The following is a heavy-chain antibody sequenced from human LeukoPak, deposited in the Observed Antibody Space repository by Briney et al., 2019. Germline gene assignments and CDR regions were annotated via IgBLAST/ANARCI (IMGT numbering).Heavy chain of an antibody. CDR3: ARSPKRGGYSGYGAFDI. D-gene: IGHD5-12*01. CDR2: INHSGST. J-gene: IGHJ3*02. Sequence: KTSETLSLTCAVYGGSFSGYCWSWIRQPPGKGLEWIGEINHSGSTNYNPSLKSRVTISVDTSKNQFSLKLSSVTAADTAVYYCARSPKRGGYSGYGAFDIWGQGTMVTVSS. V-gene: IGHV4-34*01. CDR1: GGSFSGYC.